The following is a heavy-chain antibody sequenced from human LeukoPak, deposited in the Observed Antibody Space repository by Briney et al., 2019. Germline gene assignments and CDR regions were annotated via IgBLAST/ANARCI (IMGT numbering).Heavy chain of an antibody. CDR2: IKQDESEK. CDR3: ARLTAKVAGIDY. Sequence: TGGSLRLSCAASGFTFSNYWMSWVRQAPGKGLEWVANIKQDESEKYYVDSVRGRFTISRDNAKNSLYLQMNSLRAEDTAVYYCARLTAKVAGIDYWGQGTLVTVSS. D-gene: IGHD6-19*01. CDR1: GFTFSNYW. J-gene: IGHJ4*02. V-gene: IGHV3-7*01.